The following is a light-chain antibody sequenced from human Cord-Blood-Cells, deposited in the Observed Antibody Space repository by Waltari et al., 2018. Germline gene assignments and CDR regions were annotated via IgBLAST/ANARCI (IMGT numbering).Light chain of an antibody. Sequence: DIQMTQSPSSLSASVGDRVTITCRASQGISNYLAWYQQKPGKVPKLLIYAASTLQSGVPSRFSGSGSGTDFTLTISRLQPEDVATYYCQKYNSAPLPFGGGTKVEIK. CDR3: QKYNSAPLP. V-gene: IGKV1-27*01. CDR1: QGISNY. CDR2: AAS. J-gene: IGKJ4*01.